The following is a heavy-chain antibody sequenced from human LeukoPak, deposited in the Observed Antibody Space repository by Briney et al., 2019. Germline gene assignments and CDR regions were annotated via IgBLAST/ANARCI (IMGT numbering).Heavy chain of an antibody. CDR2: ISAYNGNT. CDR3: AGDLKTEVDTAMANYPGEGY. V-gene: IGHV1-18*01. J-gene: IGHJ4*02. Sequence: ASVKVSCKASGYTFTSYGISWVRQAPGQGLEWMGWISAYNGNTNYAQKLQGRVTMTTDTSTSTAYVELRSLRSDDTAVYYCAGDLKTEVDTAMANYPGEGYWGQGTLVTVSS. CDR1: GYTFTSYG. D-gene: IGHD5-18*01.